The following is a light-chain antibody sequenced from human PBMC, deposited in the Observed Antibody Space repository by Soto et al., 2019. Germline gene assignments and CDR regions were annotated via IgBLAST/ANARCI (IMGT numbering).Light chain of an antibody. V-gene: IGKV3-11*01. Sequence: EIVLTQSPATLSLSPGERATLSCGASQSVNSYLAWYQQTPGQAPRLLIYDASTGATGIPARFSGSGSGTDFTLTISSLEPEDFAVYYCQQRIDWPLTFGGGTKVDIK. J-gene: IGKJ4*01. CDR1: QSVNSY. CDR2: DAS. CDR3: QQRIDWPLT.